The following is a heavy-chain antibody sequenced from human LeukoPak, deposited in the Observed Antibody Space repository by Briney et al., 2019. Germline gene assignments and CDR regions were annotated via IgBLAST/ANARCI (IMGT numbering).Heavy chain of an antibody. Sequence: AGGSLRLSCAASGFTFSNYWMTWVRQAPGKGLEWVANIKQDGSEKYYVDSVKGRFTISRDNAKNSLYLQMNSLRAEDTAVYYCARVTGTDYIWGSYRYWGQGTLVTVSS. J-gene: IGHJ4*02. CDR2: IKQDGSEK. CDR3: ARVTGTDYIWGSYRY. V-gene: IGHV3-7*01. D-gene: IGHD3-16*02. CDR1: GFTFSNYW.